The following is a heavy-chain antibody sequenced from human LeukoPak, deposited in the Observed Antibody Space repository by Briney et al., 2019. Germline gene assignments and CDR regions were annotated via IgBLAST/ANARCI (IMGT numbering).Heavy chain of an antibody. Sequence: GGSLRLSCAASGFTLSSYAMTWVRQAPGKGLEWVSTIGGSGDKTFYADSVKGRFTISRDNSKNMVHLQMNSLTGEDTALYYCVRRGDASSGWGDHDFWGQGALVTVSS. V-gene: IGHV3-23*01. CDR1: GFTLSSYA. D-gene: IGHD6-19*01. J-gene: IGHJ4*02. CDR2: IGGSGDKT. CDR3: VRRGDASSGWGDHDF.